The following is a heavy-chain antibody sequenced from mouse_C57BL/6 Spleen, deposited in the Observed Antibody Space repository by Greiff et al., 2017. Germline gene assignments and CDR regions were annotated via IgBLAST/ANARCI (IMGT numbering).Heavy chain of an antibody. J-gene: IGHJ1*03. Sequence: SGPELVKPGASVKIPCKASGYTFTDYNMDWVKQSHGKSLEWIGDINPNNGGTIYNQKFKGKATLTVDKASSTAYMELRSLTSEDTAVYYCARRYGTFWYFDVWGTGTTVTVSS. V-gene: IGHV1-18*01. CDR2: INPNNGGT. CDR3: ARRYGTFWYFDV. CDR1: GYTFTDYN. D-gene: IGHD1-1*01.